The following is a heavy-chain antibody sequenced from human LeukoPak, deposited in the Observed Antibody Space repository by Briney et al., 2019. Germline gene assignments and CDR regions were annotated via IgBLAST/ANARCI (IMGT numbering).Heavy chain of an antibody. D-gene: IGHD3-10*01. J-gene: IGHJ6*03. V-gene: IGHV1-69*06. CDR1: GGTFSSYA. CDR2: IIPIFGTA. Sequence: ASVKVSCKASGGTFSSYAISWVRQAPGQGLEWMGGIIPIFGTANYAQKFQGRVTITADKSTSTAYMELSSLRSEDTAVYYCARSPFGTWDYYYYYMDVWGKGTTVTVSS. CDR3: ARSPFGTWDYYYYYMDV.